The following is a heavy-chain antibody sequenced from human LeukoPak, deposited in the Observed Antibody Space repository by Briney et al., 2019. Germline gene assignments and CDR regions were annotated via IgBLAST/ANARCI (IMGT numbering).Heavy chain of an antibody. Sequence: PGGSLRLSCAASRFTFSSYALSWVRQAPGKGLEWVSAISGSGGSTYYADSVKGRFTISRDNSKNTLYLQMNSLRAEDTAVYYCAKDEGATGWFGSPGNWFDPWGQGTLVTVSS. V-gene: IGHV3-23*01. CDR2: ISGSGGST. J-gene: IGHJ5*02. CDR1: RFTFSSYA. D-gene: IGHD3-10*01. CDR3: AKDEGATGWFGSPGNWFDP.